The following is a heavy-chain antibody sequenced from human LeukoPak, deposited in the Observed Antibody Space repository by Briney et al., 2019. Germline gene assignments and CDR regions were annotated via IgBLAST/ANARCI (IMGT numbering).Heavy chain of an antibody. CDR2: IYYSGST. Sequence: PSETLSLTCTVSGGSISSYYWSWIRQPPGKGLEWIGYIYYSGSTNYYPSLKSRVTISVDTSKNQFSLKLSSVTAADTAVYYCAREFYSYGPTDYWGQGTLVTVSS. CDR1: GGSISSYY. D-gene: IGHD5-18*01. J-gene: IGHJ4*02. V-gene: IGHV4-59*01. CDR3: AREFYSYGPTDY.